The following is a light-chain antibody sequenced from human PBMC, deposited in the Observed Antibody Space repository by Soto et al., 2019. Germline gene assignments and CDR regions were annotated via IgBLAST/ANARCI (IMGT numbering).Light chain of an antibody. CDR2: EVN. CDR1: SSDVGVYNY. V-gene: IGLV2-14*01. CDR3: NSFTTSSTWV. J-gene: IGLJ3*02. Sequence: QSALTQPASVSGSPGQSITISCTGTSSDVGVYNYVSWYQQHPGKAPKLLIYEVNNRPSGVSNRFSGSKSANTASLTISGLQAEDEADYYCNSFTTSSTWVFGGGTKVTVL.